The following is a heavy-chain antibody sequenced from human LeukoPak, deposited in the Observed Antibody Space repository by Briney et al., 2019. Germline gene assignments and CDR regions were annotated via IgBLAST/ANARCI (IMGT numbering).Heavy chain of an antibody. Sequence: GASVKVSCKASGGTFSTYTISWVRQAPGQGLEWMGGIIPILSTANYAQRFQGRVTITADKSTSTAYMELSSLRSEDTAVYYCARGIAGGYWGQGTLVTVSS. D-gene: IGHD6-13*01. CDR3: ARGIAGGY. CDR1: GGTFSTYT. J-gene: IGHJ4*02. V-gene: IGHV1-69*06. CDR2: IIPILSTA.